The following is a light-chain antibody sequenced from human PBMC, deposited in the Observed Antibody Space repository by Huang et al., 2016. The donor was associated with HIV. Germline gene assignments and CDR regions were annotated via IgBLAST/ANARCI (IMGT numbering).Light chain of an antibody. CDR2: LGS. CDR3: MQALQTPV. J-gene: IGKJ3*01. CDR1: QSLLHSNGYNY. Sequence: EIVMTQSPLSLPVTPGEPASISCLSSQSLLHSNGYNYLDWYLQKPGQSPQLLIYLGSNRASGVPDRFSGSGSGTDFTLKISRVEAEDVGIYYCMQALQTPVFGPGTRVDIK. V-gene: IGKV2-28*01.